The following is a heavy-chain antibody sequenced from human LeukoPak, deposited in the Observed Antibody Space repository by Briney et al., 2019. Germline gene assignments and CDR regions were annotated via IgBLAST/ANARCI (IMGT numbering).Heavy chain of an antibody. J-gene: IGHJ5*02. CDR3: AKDMGRLLWFGDPQQSNWFDP. V-gene: IGHV3-7*01. CDR2: IKQDGSEK. D-gene: IGHD3-10*01. Sequence: PGGSLRLSCAASGFTFSSYWMSWVRQAPGKGLEWVANIKQDGSEKYYVASVKGRFTISRDNAKNSLYLQMNSLRAEDTAVYYCAKDMGRLLWFGDPQQSNWFDPWGQGTLVTVSS. CDR1: GFTFSSYW.